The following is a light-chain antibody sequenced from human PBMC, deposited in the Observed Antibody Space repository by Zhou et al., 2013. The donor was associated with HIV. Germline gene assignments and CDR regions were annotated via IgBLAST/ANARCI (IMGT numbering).Light chain of an antibody. Sequence: EIVLTQSPATLSLSPGERATLSCRASQSVSSSFLAWYQQRPGQAPGLLIYGASSRATGIPDRFSGSGSGTEFTLTISSLQPEDFATYYCQQLNSYPITFGQGTRLEIK. CDR2: GAS. J-gene: IGKJ5*01. CDR1: QSVSSSF. CDR3: QQLNSYPIT. V-gene: IGKV3D-20*02.